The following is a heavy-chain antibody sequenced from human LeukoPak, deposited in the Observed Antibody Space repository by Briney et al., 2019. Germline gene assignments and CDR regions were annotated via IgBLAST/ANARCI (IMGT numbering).Heavy chain of an antibody. CDR3: ARPYHYDSSGYGNGFDI. V-gene: IGHV4-61*05. CDR2: IYYSGST. J-gene: IGHJ3*02. D-gene: IGHD3-22*01. CDR1: GGSISSSSYY. Sequence: SETLSLTCTVSGGSISSSSYYWSWIRQPPGKGLEWIGYIYYSGSTNYNPSLKSRVTISVDTSKNQFSLKLSSVTAADTAVYYCARPYHYDSSGYGNGFDIWGQGTMVTVSS.